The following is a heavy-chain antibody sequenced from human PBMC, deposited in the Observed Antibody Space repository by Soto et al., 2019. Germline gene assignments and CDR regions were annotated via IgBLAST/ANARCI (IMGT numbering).Heavy chain of an antibody. Sequence: EVQLLESGGGLVQPGGSLRLSCAASGFTFSSYAMSWVRQAPGKGLEWVSAISGSGGSTYYADSVKGRFTISRDNSKNTLHLQMNSLRAEDKAVYYCAKDYKGRGYDDVWGSYRHTDYWGQGTLVTVSS. CDR3: AKDYKGRGYDDVWGSYRHTDY. J-gene: IGHJ4*02. D-gene: IGHD3-16*02. V-gene: IGHV3-23*01. CDR1: GFTFSSYA. CDR2: ISGSGGST.